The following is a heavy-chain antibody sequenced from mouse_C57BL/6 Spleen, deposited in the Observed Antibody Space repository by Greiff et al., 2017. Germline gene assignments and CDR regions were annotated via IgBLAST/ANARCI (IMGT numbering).Heavy chain of an antibody. CDR2: IWWDDDK. J-gene: IGHJ4*01. Sequence: QVTLKASGPGILQPSQTLSLTCSFSGFSLSTFGMGVGWIRQPSGNGLEWLAPIWWDDDKYYNPALKSRLTISKDTSKNQVFLQIANVDTADNVTYYCARIAGSWGLYDDRYYYAMDYWGQGTSVTVSS. CDR3: ARIAGSWGLYDDRYYYAMDY. CDR1: GFSLSTFGMG. D-gene: IGHD2-12*01. V-gene: IGHV8-8*01.